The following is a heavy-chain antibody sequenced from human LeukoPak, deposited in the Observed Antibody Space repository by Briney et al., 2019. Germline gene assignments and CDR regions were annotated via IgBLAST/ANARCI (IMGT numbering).Heavy chain of an antibody. V-gene: IGHV1-69*04. J-gene: IGHJ6*02. CDR3: ARVPINYDSSGYFQVGMDV. CDR1: GGTFSSYA. D-gene: IGHD3-22*01. CDR2: IIPIFGIA. Sequence: GASVKVSCKASGGTFSSYAISWVRLAPGQGLEWMGRIIPIFGIANYAQKFQGRVTITADKSTSTAYMELSSLRSEDTAVYYCARVPINYDSSGYFQVGMDVWGQGTTVTVSS.